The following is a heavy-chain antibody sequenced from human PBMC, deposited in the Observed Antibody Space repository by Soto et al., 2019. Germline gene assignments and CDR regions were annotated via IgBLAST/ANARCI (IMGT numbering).Heavy chain of an antibody. CDR2: IKGDGSAK. CDR3: ARDVSPGSGGYYLDAFDI. CDR1: GFAFGSSW. D-gene: IGHD6-25*01. Sequence: EVQLVESGGGLVQPGGSLRLSCAASGFAFGSSWMTWVRQAPGKGLEWVANIKGDGSAKSYLDSGRGRFTVSRDNAENSLCLQMNILRAEDTALYYCARDVSPGSGGYYLDAFDIWGQGTMVTGSS. J-gene: IGHJ3*02. V-gene: IGHV3-7*05.